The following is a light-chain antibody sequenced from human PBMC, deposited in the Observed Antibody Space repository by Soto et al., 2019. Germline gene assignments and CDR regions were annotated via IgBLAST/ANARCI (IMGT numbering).Light chain of an antibody. CDR1: QSISNW. J-gene: IGKJ2*01. Sequence: DIQMTQSPSTLSASVGDRVTITCRASQSISNWLAWHQQKAGKAPKLLIYKASSLESGVPSRFSGSGSGTEFTLTISSLQPDDFATYYCQQYNSSFGQGTKVDIK. CDR2: KAS. V-gene: IGKV1-5*03. CDR3: QQYNSS.